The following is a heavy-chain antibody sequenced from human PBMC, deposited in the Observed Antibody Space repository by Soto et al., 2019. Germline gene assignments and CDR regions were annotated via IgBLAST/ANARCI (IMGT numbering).Heavy chain of an antibody. V-gene: IGHV4-31*03. J-gene: IGHJ3*02. CDR2: IYYSGST. Sequence: PSETLSLTCTVSGGSFSSGAYYWTWIRHRPGKGLEWIGYIYYSGSTYYSPSLKRRLSISLYTSKNQFSLRLSSVTAADTAMYYCARARLRAVYAFDIWGEGSKVTV. CDR1: GGSFSSGAYY. CDR3: ARARLRAVYAFDI. D-gene: IGHD5-12*01.